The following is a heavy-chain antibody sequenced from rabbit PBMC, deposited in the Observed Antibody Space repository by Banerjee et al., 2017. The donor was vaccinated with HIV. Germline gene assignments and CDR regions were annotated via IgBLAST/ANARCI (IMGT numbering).Heavy chain of an antibody. Sequence: QEQLVESGGGLVQPGGSLKLSCKASGFDFSSYGVSWVRQAPGKGLEWIGCIYAGSSGNTYYASWAKGRFTISKTSSTTVTLQMTSLTAADTATYFCARDRAGAGDIGDGMFNLWGQGTLVTVS. CDR1: GFDFSSYG. J-gene: IGHJ4*01. CDR2: IYAGSSGNT. V-gene: IGHV1S45*01. CDR3: ARDRAGAGDIGDGMFNL. D-gene: IGHD2-1*01.